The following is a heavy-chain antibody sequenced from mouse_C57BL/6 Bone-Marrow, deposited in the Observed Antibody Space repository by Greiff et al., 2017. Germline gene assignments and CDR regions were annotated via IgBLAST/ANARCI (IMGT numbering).Heavy chain of an antibody. CDR1: GYTFTSYW. CDR3: AKRGSFPYAMYY. D-gene: IGHD1-3*01. J-gene: IGHJ4*01. CDR2: IHPNSGST. Sequence: QVQLQQPGAELVKPGASVKLSCKASGYTFTSYWMHWVKQRPGQGLEWIGMIHPNSGSTNYNEKFKSKATLTVDKSSSTAYMQLSSLTSEDSAVYYCAKRGSFPYAMYYWGQRASVTVSS. V-gene: IGHV1-64*01.